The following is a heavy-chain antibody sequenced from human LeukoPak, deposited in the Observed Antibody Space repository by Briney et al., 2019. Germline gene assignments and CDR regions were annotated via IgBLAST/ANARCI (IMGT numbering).Heavy chain of an antibody. V-gene: IGHV3-13*01. CDR1: GFTFSNYD. CDR3: ARDRLQRYSSSWYYYYGMDV. Sequence: GGSLRLSCAASGFTFSNYDMHWVRRATGKGLEWVSGIGTGGDTYYAGSVKGRFTISRENAKNSLYLQMNSLRAEDTAVYYCARDRLQRYSSSWYYYYGMDVWGQGTTVTVSS. CDR2: IGTGGDT. J-gene: IGHJ6*02. D-gene: IGHD6-13*01.